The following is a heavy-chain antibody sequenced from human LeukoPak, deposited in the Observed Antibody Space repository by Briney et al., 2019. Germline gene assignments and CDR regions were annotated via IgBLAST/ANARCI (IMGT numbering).Heavy chain of an antibody. Sequence: GGSLRLSCAASGFTFSNYWMHWVRQAPGKGLVWVSRINSDGINTSYADSVKGRFTISRDNAKNTLYLQMNSLRAEDTAVYYCAREYCSGGSCLYFQHWGQGTLVTVSS. CDR1: GFTFSNYW. V-gene: IGHV3-74*01. J-gene: IGHJ1*01. D-gene: IGHD2-15*01. CDR2: INSDGINT. CDR3: AREYCSGGSCLYFQH.